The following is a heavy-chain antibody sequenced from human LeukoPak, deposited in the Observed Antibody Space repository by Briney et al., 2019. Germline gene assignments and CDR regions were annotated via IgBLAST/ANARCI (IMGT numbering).Heavy chain of an antibody. Sequence: PSETLSLTCAVSVGSINSGNWWSWVRQSPGKGLEWIGEIYHNGTPNYNPSLKSRVTISADTFKNHFSLEMTSVTAADTAVYYCATAPILRGEGGEHYKYGMDVWGQGTTVIVSS. V-gene: IGHV4-4*02. CDR3: ATAPILRGEGGEHYKYGMDV. CDR2: IYHNGTP. J-gene: IGHJ6*02. CDR1: VGSINSGNW. D-gene: IGHD2-2*02.